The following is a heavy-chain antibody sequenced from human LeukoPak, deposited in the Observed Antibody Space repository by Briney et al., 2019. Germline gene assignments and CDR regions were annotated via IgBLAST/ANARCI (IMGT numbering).Heavy chain of an antibody. V-gene: IGHV6-1*01. J-gene: IGHJ3*02. Sequence: PSQTLSLTCAISGDSVSSNSATWNWVRQSPSRGLEWLGWTSYRSKWYNDYAVSVKSRITINPDTSKNQFSLQLNSVTPEDTAVYYCARGNSDLRAFDIWGQGTMVTVSS. CDR2: TSYRSKWYN. D-gene: IGHD1-26*01. CDR1: GDSVSSNSAT. CDR3: ARGNSDLRAFDI.